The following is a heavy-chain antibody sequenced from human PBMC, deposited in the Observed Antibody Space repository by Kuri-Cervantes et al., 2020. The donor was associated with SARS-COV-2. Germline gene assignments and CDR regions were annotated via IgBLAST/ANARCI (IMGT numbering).Heavy chain of an antibody. CDR2: ISYDGSNK. J-gene: IGHJ6*02. D-gene: IGHD5-18*01. V-gene: IGHV3-30-3*01. Sequence: GESLKISCAASGFTFSSYAMHWVRQAPGKGLEWVAVISYDGSNKYYADSVKGRFTISRDNSKNTLYLQMNSLRAEDTAVYYCASSYGYYYGMDVWGQGTTVTVSS. CDR3: ASSYGYYYGMDV. CDR1: GFTFSSYA.